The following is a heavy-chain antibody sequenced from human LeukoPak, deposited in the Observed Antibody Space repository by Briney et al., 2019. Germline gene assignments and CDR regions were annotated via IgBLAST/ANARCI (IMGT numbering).Heavy chain of an antibody. CDR2: IIPISGTA. CDR1: GGTFSSYA. CDR3: ARDKGPNGGFDY. D-gene: IGHD2-8*01. V-gene: IGHV1-69*05. Sequence: ASVKVSCKASGGTFSSYAISWVRQAPGQGLEWMGGIIPISGTANYAQKFQGRVTITTDESTSTAYMELSSLRSEDTAVYYCARDKGPNGGFDYWGQGTLVTVSS. J-gene: IGHJ4*02.